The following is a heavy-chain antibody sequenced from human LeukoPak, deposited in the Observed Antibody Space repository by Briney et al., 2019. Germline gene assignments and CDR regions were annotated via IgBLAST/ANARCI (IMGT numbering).Heavy chain of an antibody. D-gene: IGHD3-16*01. V-gene: IGHV4-59*01. CDR2: VSDTGST. Sequence: PSETLSLTCTVSGGSINNYYWSWIRQPPGKGLEWIGYVSDTGSTNYNPSLKSRVTISVDTSKNQFYLKLTSVTAADTAVYYCARTTTTFGDWGHGTLVTVSS. J-gene: IGHJ4*01. CDR1: GGSINNYY. CDR3: ARTTTTFGD.